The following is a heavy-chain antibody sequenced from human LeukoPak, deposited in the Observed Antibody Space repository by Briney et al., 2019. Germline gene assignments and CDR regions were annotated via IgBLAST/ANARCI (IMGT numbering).Heavy chain of an antibody. V-gene: IGHV3-7*01. J-gene: IGHJ5*02. D-gene: IGHD1-1*01. CDR2: ISPDGSAK. CDR1: GFTFSHHW. Sequence: GGSLRLSCGASGFTFSHHWMSWVRQAPGKGLEWMANISPDGSAKFYVDSVKGRFTISRDNAKSSLYLQLNSLRAEDTAVYYCARDYNWGWGPWGQGTLVTVSS. CDR3: ARDYNWGWGP.